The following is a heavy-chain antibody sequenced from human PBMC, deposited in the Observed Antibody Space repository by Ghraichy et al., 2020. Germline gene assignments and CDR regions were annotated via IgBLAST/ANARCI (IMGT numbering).Heavy chain of an antibody. Sequence: SQTLSLTCAISGDSVSSNSAAWSWIRQSPSRGLEWLGRTYYKSKWYNDYAVSVKSRITINPDTSKNQFSLQLNSVTPEDTAVYFCARGRITLVRGVIYYYYAMDVWGQGTTVSVSS. J-gene: IGHJ6*02. CDR1: GDSVSSNSAA. CDR2: TYYKSKWYN. D-gene: IGHD3-10*01. CDR3: ARGRITLVRGVIYYYYAMDV. V-gene: IGHV6-1*01.